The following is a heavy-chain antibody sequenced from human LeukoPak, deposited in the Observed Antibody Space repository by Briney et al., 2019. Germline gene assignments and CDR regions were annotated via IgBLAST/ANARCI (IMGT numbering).Heavy chain of an antibody. Sequence: PGGSLRLSCAASEFTFSSYGMHWVRQAPGKGLEWVALIWYDGSNEYYADSVRGRFTISRDNSKNTLYLQMNSLRAEDTAVYYCAREGYYYDRRGYYHWYFDLWGRGTLVTVSS. CDR2: IWYDGSNE. CDR3: AREGYYYDRRGYYHWYFDL. CDR1: EFTFSSYG. D-gene: IGHD3-22*01. V-gene: IGHV3-33*01. J-gene: IGHJ2*01.